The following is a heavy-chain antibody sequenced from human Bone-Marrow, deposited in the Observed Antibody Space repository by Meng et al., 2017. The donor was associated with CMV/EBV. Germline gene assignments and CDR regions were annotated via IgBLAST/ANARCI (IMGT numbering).Heavy chain of an antibody. CDR3: ARSDSPPDLVYY. CDR1: GGSISSYY. D-gene: IGHD3-3*01. Sequence: GSLRLSCTVSGGSISSYYWSWIRQPPGKGLEWIGYIYYSGSTNCNPSLKSRVNISVETSKNQFYLKLSSVTAADTAVYYCARSDSPPDLVYYWGQGTLVTVSS. J-gene: IGHJ4*02. V-gene: IGHV4-59*01. CDR2: IYYSGST.